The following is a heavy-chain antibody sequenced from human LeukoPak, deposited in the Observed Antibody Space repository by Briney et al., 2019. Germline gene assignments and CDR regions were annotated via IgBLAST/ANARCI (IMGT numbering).Heavy chain of an antibody. CDR1: GGSIIRYY. Sequence: PSETLSLTCTVSGGSIIRYYWSWIRQPAGKGLEWIGRIYTSGSTNYNPSPKSRVTMSVDTPKNQFSLKLRSVTAADTAVYYCARDMKGGWNSRYYYYYMDVGGKGTTVTASS. V-gene: IGHV4-4*07. D-gene: IGHD1-7*01. J-gene: IGHJ6*03. CDR2: IYTSGST. CDR3: ARDMKGGWNSRYYYYYMDV.